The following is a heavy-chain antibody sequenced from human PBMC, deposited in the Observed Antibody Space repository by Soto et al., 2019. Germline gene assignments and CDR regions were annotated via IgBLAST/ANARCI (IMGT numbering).Heavy chain of an antibody. CDR1: GFSLSTSGVG. J-gene: IGHJ5*02. Sequence: QITLKESGPTLVKPTQTLTLTCTFSGFSLSTSGVGVGWIRQPSGKALEWLALMYWDDDKRYRPSLRSRLTITKDTSTNQVILTMTNMDPVDTATYYCAHSGGSSRSTYNWFDPWGQGTLVTVSS. V-gene: IGHV2-5*02. D-gene: IGHD6-13*01. CDR2: MYWDDDK. CDR3: AHSGGSSRSTYNWFDP.